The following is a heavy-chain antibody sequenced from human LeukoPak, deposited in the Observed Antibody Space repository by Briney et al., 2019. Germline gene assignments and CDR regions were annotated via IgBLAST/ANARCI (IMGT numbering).Heavy chain of an antibody. J-gene: IGHJ4*02. Sequence: GGSLRLSCAASGFTFSDYYMGWIRQAPGKGLEWVSYISSSGSTIYYADSVKGRFTISRDNAKNSLYLQMNSLRAEDTAVYYCARDYYDSSGYYFDYWGQGTLVTVSS. CDR1: GFTFSDYY. V-gene: IGHV3-11*04. CDR2: ISSSGSTI. CDR3: ARDYYDSSGYYFDY. D-gene: IGHD3-22*01.